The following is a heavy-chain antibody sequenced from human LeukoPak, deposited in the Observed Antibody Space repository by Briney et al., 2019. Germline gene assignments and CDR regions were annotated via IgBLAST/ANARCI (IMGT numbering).Heavy chain of an antibody. V-gene: IGHV3-23*01. Sequence: GGSLRLSCAASGFTFSSYAMSWVRQAPGKGLEWISGISGSGGSTYYAGSVKGRLTISRDNSKNTLYLQMNSLRAEDTAIYYCAKSQLGYDLLEAFDYWGQGTLVTVSS. CDR3: AKSQLGYDLLEAFDY. CDR1: GFTFSSYA. D-gene: IGHD5-12*01. J-gene: IGHJ4*02. CDR2: ISGSGGST.